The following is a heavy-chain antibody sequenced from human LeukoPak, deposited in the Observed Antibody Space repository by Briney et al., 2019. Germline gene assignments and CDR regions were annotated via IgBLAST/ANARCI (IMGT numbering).Heavy chain of an antibody. J-gene: IGHJ4*02. Sequence: GGSLRLSCAASGSTFSSYAMSWVRQAPGKGLEWVSATVGNGGSTYYADSVKGRFSISRDNSKNTLYLQMNSLRAEDTAVYYCARWGSVGYSGYDLFDSWGQGTLVTVSS. CDR2: TVGNGGST. CDR3: ARWGSVGYSGYDLFDS. D-gene: IGHD5-12*01. V-gene: IGHV3-23*01. CDR1: GSTFSSYA.